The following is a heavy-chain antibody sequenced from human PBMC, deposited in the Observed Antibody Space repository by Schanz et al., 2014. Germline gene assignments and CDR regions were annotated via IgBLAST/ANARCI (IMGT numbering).Heavy chain of an antibody. Sequence: EVRLVESGGGLVKPGGSLRLSCAASGFSFSTYGMTWVRQAPGKGLEWVSSISSGGRNISYADSLKGRFTISRDNSKNTLFLQMSSLRAEDTAVYYCARDGDFDYWGQGTLVTVSS. J-gene: IGHJ4*02. CDR3: ARDGDFDY. CDR2: ISSGGRNI. V-gene: IGHV3-21*01. CDR1: GFSFSTYG.